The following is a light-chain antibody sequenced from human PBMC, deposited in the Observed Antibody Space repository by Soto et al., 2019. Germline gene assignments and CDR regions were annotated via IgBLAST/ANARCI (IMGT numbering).Light chain of an antibody. J-gene: IGKJ3*01. V-gene: IGKV1-27*01. CDR2: GAS. Sequence: DIQMTQSPSSLSASVGDRVTITCRASQGINHYLAWYQQKPGKVPKLLIYGASTLHLGVPSRFSGSGSGTDFTLTISRLQPEDVATYYCQQYNSGPNTFGPGTKVDIK. CDR1: QGINHY. CDR3: QQYNSGPNT.